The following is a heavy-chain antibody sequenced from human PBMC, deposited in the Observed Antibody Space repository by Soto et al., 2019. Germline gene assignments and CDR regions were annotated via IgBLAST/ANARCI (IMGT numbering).Heavy chain of an antibody. CDR2: IWYDGIII. D-gene: IGHD3-10*01. Sequence: PGGSLRLSCAPSGFSFSSYGIHWARQAPGKGLEWVAVIWYDGIIIVYADSVKGRFTISRDNSKNTLYLQMNSLRAEDTAVYYCARDLAGDYGALDTWGQGTMVTVSS. V-gene: IGHV3-33*01. CDR3: ARDLAGDYGALDT. J-gene: IGHJ3*02. CDR1: GFSFSSYG.